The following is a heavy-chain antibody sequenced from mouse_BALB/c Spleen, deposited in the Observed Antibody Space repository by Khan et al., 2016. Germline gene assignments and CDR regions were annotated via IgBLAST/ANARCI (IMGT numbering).Heavy chain of an antibody. CDR2: FYPGDGDA. CDR3: ARGRYGNYDAMDY. Sequence: QVQLQQPGAELARPGASVKLSCKASGYTFTSYWMQWVKQRPGQGLEWIGAFYPGDGDARYTQKFKDKATLTADKSSSTAYMQLSSLASEDSAVYDCARGRYGNYDAMDYWGQGTSVTVSS. D-gene: IGHD2-10*02. J-gene: IGHJ4*01. CDR1: GYTFTSYW. V-gene: IGHV1-87*01.